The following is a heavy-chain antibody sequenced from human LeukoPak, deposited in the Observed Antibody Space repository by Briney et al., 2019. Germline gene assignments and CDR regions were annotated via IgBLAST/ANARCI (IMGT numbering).Heavy chain of an antibody. CDR2: ISDDGSGT. V-gene: IGHV3-23*01. Sequence: GGSLRLSCAASGFTFSDYAMSWVRQAPGQGLEWVSTISDDGSGTYYADSVKGRFTISRDNSKNTLYLQMNSLRAEDTAVYYCAKRHIQLWFYFDYWGQGTLVTVSS. J-gene: IGHJ4*02. D-gene: IGHD5-18*01. CDR1: GFTFSDYA. CDR3: AKRHIQLWFYFDY.